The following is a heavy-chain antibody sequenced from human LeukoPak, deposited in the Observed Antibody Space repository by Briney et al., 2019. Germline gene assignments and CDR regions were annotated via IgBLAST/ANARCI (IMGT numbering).Heavy chain of an antibody. CDR3: ARDATGYYYYYMDV. V-gene: IGHV3-48*03. D-gene: IGHD2-15*01. CDR2: ISSSGSTI. J-gene: IGHJ6*03. CDR1: GFTFSSYE. Sequence: HPGGSLRLSCAASGFTFSSYEMNWVRQAPGKGLEWVSYISSSGSTIYYADSVKGRFTISRDNAKNSLYLQMNSLRAEDTALYYCARDATGYYYYYMDVWGKGTLVTVSS.